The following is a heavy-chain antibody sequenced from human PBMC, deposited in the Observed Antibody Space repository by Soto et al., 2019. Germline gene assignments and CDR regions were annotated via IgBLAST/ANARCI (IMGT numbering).Heavy chain of an antibody. J-gene: IGHJ3*02. D-gene: IGHD2-15*01. CDR2: MNPNSGNT. CDR3: ARGKIIAYCSGGSCYQAFDI. Sequence: QVQLVQSGAEVKKPGASVKVSCKASGYTFTSYDINWVRQATGQGLEWMGWMNPNSGNTGYAQKFQRRVTMTMNKSISTAYMGLSSLRSDDTAVNYCARGKIIAYCSGGSCYQAFDIWGQGTMVTVSS. V-gene: IGHV1-8*01. CDR1: GYTFTSYD.